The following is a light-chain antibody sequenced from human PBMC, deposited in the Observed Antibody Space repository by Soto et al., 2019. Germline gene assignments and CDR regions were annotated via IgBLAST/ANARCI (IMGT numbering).Light chain of an antibody. V-gene: IGKV3-20*01. Sequence: EVVLTQSPGTLSLSPGERATLSCRASQSVSSNYVAWYQQIPGQTPRLLIYGASSRATGIPDRFSGSGSGTDFTLTTSRLEPEDFAAYYCQQHGSSPWMFGQGTKVDIK. CDR1: QSVSSNY. CDR2: GAS. J-gene: IGKJ1*01. CDR3: QQHGSSPWM.